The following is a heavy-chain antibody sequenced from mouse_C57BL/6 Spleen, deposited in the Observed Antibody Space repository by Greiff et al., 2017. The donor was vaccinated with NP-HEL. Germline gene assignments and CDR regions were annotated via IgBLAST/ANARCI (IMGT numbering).Heavy chain of an antibody. CDR3: ARAYYSNYEGAY. D-gene: IGHD2-5*01. V-gene: IGHV5-6*01. CDR2: ISSGGSYT. CDR1: GFTFSSYG. J-gene: IGHJ3*01. Sequence: EVMLVESGGDLVKPGGSLKLSCAASGFTFSSYGMSWVRQTPDKRLEWVATISSGGSYTYYPDSVKGRFTIARDNAKNTLYLQMSSLKSEDTAMYYCARAYYSNYEGAYWGQGTLVTVSA.